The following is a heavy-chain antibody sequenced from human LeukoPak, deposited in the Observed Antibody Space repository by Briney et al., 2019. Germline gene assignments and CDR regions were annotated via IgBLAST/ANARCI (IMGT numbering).Heavy chain of an antibody. CDR3: ARDQRSSITIFGVVTTDNWFDP. Sequence: YPGGSLRLSCAASGFTFSSYSMNWVRQAPGKGLEWVSSISSSSSYIYYADSVKGRFTISRDNAKNSLYLQMNSLRAEDTAVYYCARDQRSSITIFGVVTTDNWFDPWGQGTLVTVSS. CDR2: ISSSSSYI. J-gene: IGHJ5*02. D-gene: IGHD3-3*01. V-gene: IGHV3-21*01. CDR1: GFTFSSYS.